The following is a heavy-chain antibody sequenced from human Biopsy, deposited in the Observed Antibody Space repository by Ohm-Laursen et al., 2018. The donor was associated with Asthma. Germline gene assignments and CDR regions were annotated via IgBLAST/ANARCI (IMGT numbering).Heavy chain of an antibody. CDR2: IYSGGTS. CDR3: ARGDSSNWSHYYFDY. CDR1: GFAVSRDY. V-gene: IGHV3-53*01. D-gene: IGHD3-22*01. J-gene: IGHJ4*02. Sequence: SLRLSCAAPGFAVSRDYMFWVRQAPGKGLECVSVIYSGGTSHTADSVRGRFTISRDYSKNTLYLQMHSLRAEDMAVYYCARGDSSNWSHYYFDYWGQGTLVTVSS.